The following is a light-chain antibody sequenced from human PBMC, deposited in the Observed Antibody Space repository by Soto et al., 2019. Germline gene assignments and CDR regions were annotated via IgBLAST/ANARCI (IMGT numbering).Light chain of an antibody. J-gene: IGKJ1*01. CDR1: QSVSSSY. Sequence: EIVLTPSPATLSLSPGERATLSCRASQSVSSSYLAWYQQRPGQAPRLLIYGASSRATGIPVRFSGSGSGTDFTLTITRLEPEDFAVYYCQRYGASTTFGQGTKVDIK. CDR2: GAS. CDR3: QRYGASTT. V-gene: IGKV3-20*01.